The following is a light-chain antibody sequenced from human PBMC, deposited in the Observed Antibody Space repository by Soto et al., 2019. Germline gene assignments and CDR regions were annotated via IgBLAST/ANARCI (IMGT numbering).Light chain of an antibody. CDR3: QQSYSRTWT. J-gene: IGKJ1*01. CDR1: QSISTF. Sequence: DIQMTQSPSSLSASVGDRVTITCRPSQSISTFLNWYQQKPGTAPKLLMHATSILQSGVPSRFSGSGSGTEFTLTISSLQPEHFATYYCQQSYSRTWTFGQGTKVQIK. CDR2: ATS. V-gene: IGKV1-39*01.